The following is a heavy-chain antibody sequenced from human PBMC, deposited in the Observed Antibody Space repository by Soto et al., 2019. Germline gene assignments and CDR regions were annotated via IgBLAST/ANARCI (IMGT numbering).Heavy chain of an antibody. Sequence: QVQLQQWGAGLLTPSETLSLTCAVDGGSFSDYYWSWIRQPPGKGLEWIGEVTHSGDTNYNPSLRSRVTISIDTSKNQFSLRLSSVTAADTAVYYCTSPKGYSGYDLFYWGQGTLVTVSS. V-gene: IGHV4-34*01. CDR1: GGSFSDYY. J-gene: IGHJ4*02. D-gene: IGHD5-12*01. CDR3: TSPKGYSGYDLFY. CDR2: VTHSGDT.